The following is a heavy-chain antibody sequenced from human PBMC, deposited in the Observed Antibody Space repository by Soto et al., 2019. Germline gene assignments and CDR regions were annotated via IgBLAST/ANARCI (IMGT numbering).Heavy chain of an antibody. CDR3: ARGTILGYCSSTSCFSFQH. V-gene: IGHV4-34*01. D-gene: IGHD2-2*01. J-gene: IGHJ1*01. CDR2: INHSGST. Sequence: SETLSLTCAVYGGSFSGYYWSWIRQPPGKGLEWIGEINHSGSTNYNPSLKSRVTISVDTSKNQFSLKLSSVTAADTAVYYCARGTILGYCSSTSCFSFQHWGQGTLVTVSS. CDR1: GGSFSGYY.